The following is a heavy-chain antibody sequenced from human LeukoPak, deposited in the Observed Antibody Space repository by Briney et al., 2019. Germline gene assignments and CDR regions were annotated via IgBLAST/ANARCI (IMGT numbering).Heavy chain of an antibody. V-gene: IGHV3-48*03. Sequence: GGSLRLSCAASGFTFSSYEMDWVRQAPGKGLEWVSYVSPGGTTIYYADSVKGRFTISRDNAKNSLFLQMNSLRAEDTAVYYCARVSSIAARPVYWGQGTLVTVSS. CDR3: ARVSSIAARPVY. CDR1: GFTFSSYE. D-gene: IGHD6-6*01. CDR2: VSPGGTTI. J-gene: IGHJ4*02.